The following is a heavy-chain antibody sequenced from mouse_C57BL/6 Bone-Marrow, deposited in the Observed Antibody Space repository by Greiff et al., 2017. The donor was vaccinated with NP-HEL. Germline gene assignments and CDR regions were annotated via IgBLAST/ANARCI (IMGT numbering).Heavy chain of an antibody. J-gene: IGHJ4*01. V-gene: IGHV5-15*01. CDR3: ARWWEGDYAMDY. D-gene: IGHD1-1*02. Sequence: EVQGVESGGGLVQPGGSLKLSCAASGFTFSDYGMAWVRQAPRKGPEWVAFISNLAYSIYYAATVPGRFTIARETATNTPYLEMSRLRSEDTAMDYCARWWEGDYAMDYWGQGTSVTVAS. CDR1: GFTFSDYG. CDR2: ISNLAYSI.